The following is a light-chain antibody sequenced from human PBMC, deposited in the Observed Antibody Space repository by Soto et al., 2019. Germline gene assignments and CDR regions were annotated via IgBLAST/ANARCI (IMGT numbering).Light chain of an antibody. CDR3: CSYTTSYTLL. V-gene: IGLV2-14*01. Sequence: QSALTQPACVSGSPGQSITISCTGTSSDVGAYNFVSWYQQHPGKAPKLMIYEVSNRPSGISNRFSGSKSGNTASLTISGVQAEDEADYYCCSYTTSYTLLFGSGTKVTVL. CDR2: EVS. J-gene: IGLJ1*01. CDR1: SSDVGAYNF.